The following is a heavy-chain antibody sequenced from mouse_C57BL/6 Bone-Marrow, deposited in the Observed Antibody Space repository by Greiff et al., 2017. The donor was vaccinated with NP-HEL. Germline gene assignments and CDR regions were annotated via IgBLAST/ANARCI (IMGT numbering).Heavy chain of an antibody. CDR1: GFTFTDYY. Sequence: EVMLVESGGGLVQPGGSLRLSCATSGFTFTDYYMSWVRQPPGKALEWLGFIRNKANGYTTEYSASVKGRFTISRDNSQSILYLQMNTLRSEDSATYYSARSYDYAMDYWGQGTSVTVSS. D-gene: IGHD2-14*01. CDR3: ARSYDYAMDY. CDR2: IRNKANGYTT. J-gene: IGHJ4*01. V-gene: IGHV7-3*02.